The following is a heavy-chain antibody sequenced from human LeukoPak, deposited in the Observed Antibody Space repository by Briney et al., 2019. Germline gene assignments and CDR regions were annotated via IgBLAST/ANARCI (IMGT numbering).Heavy chain of an antibody. CDR1: GGSISSYY. CDR3: ARYCSSNSCPDTFDI. CDR2: INHNENT. V-gene: IGHV4-34*01. J-gene: IGHJ3*02. Sequence: SETLSLTCTVSGGSISSYYWSWIRQPPGKGLEWIGEINHNENTNYNPSLKSRVTISLETSKNQFSLKLSSVTAADTAVYYCARYCSSNSCPDTFDIWGQGTMVTVSS. D-gene: IGHD2-2*01.